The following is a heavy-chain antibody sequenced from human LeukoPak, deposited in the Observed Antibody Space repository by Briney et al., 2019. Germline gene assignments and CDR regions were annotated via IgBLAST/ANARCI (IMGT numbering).Heavy chain of an antibody. CDR1: GYTFTSYY. CDR2: INPSGGST. CDR3: ASGRLVRATTDFDY. J-gene: IGHJ4*02. Sequence: ASVKVSCKASGYTFTSYYMHWVRQAPGQGLEWMGIINPSGGSTSYAQKLQGRVTMTTDTSTSTAYMELRSLRSDDTAVYYCASGRLVRATTDFDYWGQGTLVTVSS. V-gene: IGHV1-46*01. D-gene: IGHD1-26*01.